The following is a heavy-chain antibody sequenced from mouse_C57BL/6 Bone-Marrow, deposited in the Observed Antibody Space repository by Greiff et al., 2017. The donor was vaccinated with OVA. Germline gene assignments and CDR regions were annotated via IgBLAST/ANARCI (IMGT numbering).Heavy chain of an antibody. CDR2: ISPGSGTT. CDR3: ARRNSGFDY. Sequence: EVKLVESGAGLVKPGGSLKLSCAASGFTFSDYGMHWVRQAPGKGLEWVAYISPGSGTTYYADTVKGRFTISRDNANNTLFLQMTSLRSEDTAMYYCARRNSGFDYWGQGTTLTVSS. J-gene: IGHJ2*01. V-gene: IGHV5-17*01. D-gene: IGHD3-2*02. CDR1: GFTFSDYG.